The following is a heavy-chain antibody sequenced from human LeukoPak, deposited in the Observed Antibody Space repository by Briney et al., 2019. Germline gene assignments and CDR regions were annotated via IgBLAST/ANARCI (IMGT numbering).Heavy chain of an antibody. V-gene: IGHV3-13*01. CDR1: GFTFIDYD. CDR3: ARPAGTYYYYYYMYV. D-gene: IGHD6-19*01. Sequence: GGSLRLSCAASGFTFIDYDMHWVRQVIGKGLEWVSAIGIRGDTHYSGSVKGRFTISRDNAKNSLYLQMNSLRAEDTAVYYCARPAGTYYYYYYMYVWGKGTTVTVSS. CDR2: IGIRGDT. J-gene: IGHJ6*03.